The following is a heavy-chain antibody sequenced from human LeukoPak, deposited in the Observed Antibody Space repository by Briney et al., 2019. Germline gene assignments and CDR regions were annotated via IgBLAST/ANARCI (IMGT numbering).Heavy chain of an antibody. CDR3: ARDGCSSTSCYAAWFDP. D-gene: IGHD2-2*01. J-gene: IGHJ5*02. CDR1: GFTFSSYS. CDR2: ISSSSSYI. Sequence: KPGGSLRLSCAASGFTFSSYSMNWVRQAPGKGLEWVSSISSSSSYIYYADSVKGRFTISRDNAKNPLYLQMNSLRAEDTAVYYCARDGCSSTSCYAAWFDPWGQGTLVTVSS. V-gene: IGHV3-21*01.